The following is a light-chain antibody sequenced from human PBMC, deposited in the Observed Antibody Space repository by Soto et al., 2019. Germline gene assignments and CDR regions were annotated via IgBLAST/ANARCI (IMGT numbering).Light chain of an antibody. V-gene: IGKV1-12*01. Sequence: IQMTQSPSSVSASIGDSVTITCRASQHISNWLAWYQQKPGKPPKLVIHAASRLESGVPSRISGSGSGTDFTPTIRILQPEDLATYYCQQANGSPPTFGGGPRLEIK. J-gene: IGKJ4*01. CDR1: QHISNW. CDR3: QQANGSPPT. CDR2: AAS.